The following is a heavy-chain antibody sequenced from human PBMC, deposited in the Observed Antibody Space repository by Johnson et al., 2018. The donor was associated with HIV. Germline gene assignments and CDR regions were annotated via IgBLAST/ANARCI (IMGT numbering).Heavy chain of an antibody. CDR3: ARGYSSSSDDAFDI. CDR1: GFTFSSYW. Sequence: VQLVECGGGLVQPGGSLRLSCAASGFTFSSYWMTWVRQAPGKGLEWVANIKQDGSEKYYVASVRGRFTISRDNAKNSLSLQMNSLRAEDTAMYYCARGYSSSSDDAFDIWGQGTLVTVSS. J-gene: IGHJ3*02. CDR2: IKQDGSEK. D-gene: IGHD6-13*01. V-gene: IGHV3-7*05.